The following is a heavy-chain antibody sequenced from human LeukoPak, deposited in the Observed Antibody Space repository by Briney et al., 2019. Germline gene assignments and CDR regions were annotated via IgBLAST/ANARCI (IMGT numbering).Heavy chain of an antibody. J-gene: IGHJ6*02. CDR3: ANRYGSGSNSGGYYYYYGMDV. CDR1: GFTFSSYA. CDR2: ISGSGGST. D-gene: IGHD3-10*01. V-gene: IGHV3-23*01. Sequence: GGSLRLSCAASGFTFSSYAMSWVRQAPGKGLEWVSAISGSGGSTYYADSVKGRFTISRDNSKNTLYLQMNSLRAEDTAVYYYANRYGSGSNSGGYYYYYGMDVWGQGTTVTVSS.